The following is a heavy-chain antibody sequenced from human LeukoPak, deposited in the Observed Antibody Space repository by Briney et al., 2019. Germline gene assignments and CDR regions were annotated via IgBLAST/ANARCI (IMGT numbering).Heavy chain of an antibody. D-gene: IGHD1-1*01. Sequence: KTGGSLRLSCAASGFTFSSYSMNWVRQAPGKGLEWVSSISSSSSYIYYADSVKGRFTISRDNAKNSLYLQMNSLRAEDTAVYYCARDSNWMAGAFDIWGQGIMVTVSS. CDR2: ISSSSSYI. J-gene: IGHJ3*02. CDR1: GFTFSSYS. V-gene: IGHV3-21*01. CDR3: ARDSNWMAGAFDI.